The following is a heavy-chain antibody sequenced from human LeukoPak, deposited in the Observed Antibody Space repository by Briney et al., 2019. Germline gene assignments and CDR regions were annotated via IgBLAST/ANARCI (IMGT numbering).Heavy chain of an antibody. CDR2: INAGNGNT. Sequence: ASVKVSCKASGYTFTSYAMHWVRQAPGQRLEWMGWINAGNGNTKYSQKFQGRITMTRDTSTSTVYMELSSLRSEDTALYYCARPNGLDAFDIWGQGTMVTVSS. V-gene: IGHV1-3*01. J-gene: IGHJ3*02. CDR1: GYTFTSYA. CDR3: ARPNGLDAFDI. D-gene: IGHD3/OR15-3a*01.